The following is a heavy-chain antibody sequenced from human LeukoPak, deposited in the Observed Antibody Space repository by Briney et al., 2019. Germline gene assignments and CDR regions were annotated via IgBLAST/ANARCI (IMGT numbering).Heavy chain of an antibody. Sequence: GGSLRLSCAGSGFTFSDYWMTWVRQAPGKGLEWVANINEDGSDKYYVDSVKGRFTISRDNADNSLFLQMNSLRAEDTAVYYCARTAMVRGVKSDMRAFDIWGQGTMVTVSS. CDR2: INEDGSDK. CDR3: ARTAMVRGVKSDMRAFDI. D-gene: IGHD3-10*01. J-gene: IGHJ3*02. CDR1: GFTFSDYW. V-gene: IGHV3-7*01.